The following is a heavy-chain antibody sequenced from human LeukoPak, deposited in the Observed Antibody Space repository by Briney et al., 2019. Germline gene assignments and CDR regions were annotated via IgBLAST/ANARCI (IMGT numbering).Heavy chain of an antibody. CDR1: GGSITSGDYY. V-gene: IGHV4-61*02. J-gene: IGHJ6*03. Sequence: SETLSLTCTVSGGSITSGDYYWSWLRQPAGKGLEWIGRIYLGGSTSYNPSLKSRVTISVDTSKNQFSLKLSSVTAADTAVYYCARVRRHMDVCGKGTTVTVSS. CDR2: IYLGGST. CDR3: ARVRRHMDV.